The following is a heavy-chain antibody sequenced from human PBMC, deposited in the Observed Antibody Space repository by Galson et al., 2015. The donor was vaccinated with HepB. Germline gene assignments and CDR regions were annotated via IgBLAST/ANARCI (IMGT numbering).Heavy chain of an antibody. V-gene: IGHV4-4*02. D-gene: IGHD1/OR15-1a*01. CDR2: MHHSGGS. CDR1: GVSINSGYW. J-gene: IGHJ3*02. CDR3: ARTEEQLVRRGDGFDI. Sequence: SETLSLTCAVSGVSINSGYWWTWVRQPPGKGLEWIGEMHHSGGSNYNPSLASRVTISFDKSKNQFALTLRSVTAADTALYYCARTEEQLVRRGDGFDIWGPGTMVVVSS.